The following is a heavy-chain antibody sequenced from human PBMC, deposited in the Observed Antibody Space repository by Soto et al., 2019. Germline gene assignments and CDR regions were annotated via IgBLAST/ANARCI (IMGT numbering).Heavy chain of an antibody. D-gene: IGHD6-13*01. Sequence: GGSLRLSCAASGFTFDDYAMHWVRQAPGKGLEWVSGISWNSGSIGYADSVKGRFTISRDNAKNSLYLQMNSLRAEDTALYYCAKISREGSWYDVESYMDVWGKGTTVTVSS. V-gene: IGHV3-9*01. CDR3: AKISREGSWYDVESYMDV. CDR1: GFTFDDYA. J-gene: IGHJ6*03. CDR2: ISWNSGSI.